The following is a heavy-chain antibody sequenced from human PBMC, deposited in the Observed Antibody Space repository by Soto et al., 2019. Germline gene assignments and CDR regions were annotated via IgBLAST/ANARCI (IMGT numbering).Heavy chain of an antibody. Sequence: QITLKESGPTLVKPTQTLTLTCTFSGFSLSTSGVDVGWIRQPPGKALEWLALIYWDDDKRYSPSLKSRLTITKDTSKNQVVLTMTNMDPVDTATYYCAHHYGGNSVLDYWGQGTLVTVSS. V-gene: IGHV2-5*02. J-gene: IGHJ4*02. CDR3: AHHYGGNSVLDY. CDR2: IYWDDDK. CDR1: GFSLSTSGVD. D-gene: IGHD4-17*01.